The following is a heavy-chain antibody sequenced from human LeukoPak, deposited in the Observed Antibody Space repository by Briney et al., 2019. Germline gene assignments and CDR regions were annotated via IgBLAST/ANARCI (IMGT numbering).Heavy chain of an antibody. CDR2: INHSGST. Sequence: SETLSLTCAVYGGSFSGYYWSWIRQPPGKGLEWIGEINHSGSTYYNPSLKSRVTISVDTSKNQFSLKLSSVTAADTAVYYWARGVYGDGDRGKCDYWGQGTLVTVSS. D-gene: IGHD4-17*01. CDR1: GGSFSGYY. V-gene: IGHV4-34*01. J-gene: IGHJ4*02. CDR3: ARGVYGDGDRGKCDY.